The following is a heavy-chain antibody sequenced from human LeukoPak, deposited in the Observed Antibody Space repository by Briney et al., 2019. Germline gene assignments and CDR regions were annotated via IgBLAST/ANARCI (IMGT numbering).Heavy chain of an antibody. CDR2: IYYSGST. CDR1: GGSISSISYY. J-gene: IGHJ4*02. CDR3: ARPYGAVGLD. V-gene: IGHV4-39*01. D-gene: IGHD4-17*01. Sequence: SETLSLTCTVSGGSISSISYYWGWIRQPPGKGLEWIGSIYYSGSTYYNPSLKSRVTISVDTSKNQFCLKLSSATAAYTAVYYWARPYGAVGLDWGQGTQVTVSS.